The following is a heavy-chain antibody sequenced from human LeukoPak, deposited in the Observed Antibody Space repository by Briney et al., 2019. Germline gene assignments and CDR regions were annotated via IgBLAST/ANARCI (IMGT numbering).Heavy chain of an antibody. J-gene: IGHJ4*02. Sequence: GASVKVSCKASGYTFTSYDINWVRQATGQGLEWMGWMNPNSGNTGYAQKFQGRVTMTRNTSISTVYMELSSLRSEDTAVYYCATLYSSGWYYPFDYWGQGTLVTVSS. CDR3: ATLYSSGWYYPFDY. CDR1: GYTFTSYD. D-gene: IGHD6-19*01. V-gene: IGHV1-8*01. CDR2: MNPNSGNT.